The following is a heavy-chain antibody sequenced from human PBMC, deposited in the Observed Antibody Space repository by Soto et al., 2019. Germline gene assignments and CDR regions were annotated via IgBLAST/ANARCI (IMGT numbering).Heavy chain of an antibody. Sequence: GGSLRLSCAASGFTFSSYSMNWVRQAPGKGLEWVSSISSSSSYIYYADSVKGRFTISRDNAKNSLYLQMNSLRAEDTAVYYCARVEWELGYYYGMDVWGQGTTVTVSS. D-gene: IGHD1-26*01. CDR2: ISSSSSYI. CDR1: GFTFSSYS. J-gene: IGHJ6*02. V-gene: IGHV3-21*01. CDR3: ARVEWELGYYYGMDV.